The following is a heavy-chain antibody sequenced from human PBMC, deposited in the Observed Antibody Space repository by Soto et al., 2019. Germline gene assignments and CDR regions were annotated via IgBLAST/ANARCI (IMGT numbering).Heavy chain of an antibody. J-gene: IGHJ4*02. Sequence: PGGSLRLSCVASGFTFSEYWMHWVRQAPGKGLVWVSRISNDGSTTIYADSVKGRFTSSRDNAKNTLYLQMNSLRAEDTAVYYCARDYSVGWGQGTLVTVSP. D-gene: IGHD2-15*01. CDR2: ISNDGSTT. V-gene: IGHV3-74*01. CDR3: ARDYSVG. CDR1: GFTFSEYW.